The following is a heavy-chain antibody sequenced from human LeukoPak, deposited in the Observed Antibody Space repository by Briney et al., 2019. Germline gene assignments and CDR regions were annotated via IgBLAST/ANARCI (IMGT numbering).Heavy chain of an antibody. CDR2: IWYDGSNK. V-gene: IGHV3-33*06. J-gene: IGHJ4*02. CDR3: AKAAGYSSGWYVDY. CDR1: GFTFSSYG. Sequence: GRSLRLSCAASGFTFSSYGMHWVRQAPGKGLEWVAVIWYDGSNKYYADSVKGRFTISRDNSKNTLYLQMNSLRAEDTAVYYCAKAAGYSSGWYVDYWGQGTLVTVSS. D-gene: IGHD6-19*01.